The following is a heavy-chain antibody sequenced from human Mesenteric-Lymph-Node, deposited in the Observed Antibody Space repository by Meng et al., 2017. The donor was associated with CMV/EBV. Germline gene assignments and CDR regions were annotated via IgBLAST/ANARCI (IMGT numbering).Heavy chain of an antibody. CDR3: AKGDVVVPASGGRNYYYYGVDV. CDR2: IRCDGGNR. V-gene: IGHV3-30*02. CDR1: G. J-gene: IGHJ6*02. Sequence: GVRGGSQAPGKGLEWVAFIRCDGGNRNYAGYVEGRFTISRDNSKNALYLQMNSLRADDTAVYYCAKGDVVVPASGGRNYYYYGVDVWGQGTTVTVSS. D-gene: IGHD2-2*01.